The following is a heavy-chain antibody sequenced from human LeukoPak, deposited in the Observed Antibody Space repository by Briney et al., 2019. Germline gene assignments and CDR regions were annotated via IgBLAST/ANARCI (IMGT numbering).Heavy chain of an antibody. CDR2: IYTSGST. V-gene: IGHV4-4*07. CDR1: GGSISSYY. CDR3: ARVTLNSIAAAGDYYYYYMDV. Sequence: SETLSLTCTVSGGSISSYYWSWIRQPAGKGLEWIGRIYTSGSTSYNPSLKSRVTMSVDTSKNQFSLKLSSVTAADTAVYYCARVTLNSIAAAGDYYYYYMDVWGKGTTVTISS. J-gene: IGHJ6*03. D-gene: IGHD6-13*01.